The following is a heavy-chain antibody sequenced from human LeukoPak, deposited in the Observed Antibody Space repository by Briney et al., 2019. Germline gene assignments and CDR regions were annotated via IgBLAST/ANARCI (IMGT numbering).Heavy chain of an antibody. CDR2: IYHSGYT. D-gene: IGHD3-10*01. CDR3: ARSSMFRGVTVDY. Sequence: SETLSLACTVSGGSINSSSYYWGWIRQPPGEALEWIGSIYHSGYTYYNPSLKSRVTISVDTSKSQFSLKLSSVAAADTAVYYCARSSMFRGVTVDYWGQGILVTVSS. J-gene: IGHJ4*02. CDR1: GGSINSSSYY. V-gene: IGHV4-39*01.